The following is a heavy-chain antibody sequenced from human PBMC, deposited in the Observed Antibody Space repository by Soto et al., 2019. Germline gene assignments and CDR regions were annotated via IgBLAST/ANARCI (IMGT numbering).Heavy chain of an antibody. CDR3: AKTEQQLTYYYYMDV. CDR1: GFFLRDFG. D-gene: IGHD6-13*01. J-gene: IGHJ6*03. Sequence: GGSLRLSCVASGFFLRDFGMHWVRQAPGKGLEWVAVISYDGSNKYYADSVKGRFTISRDNSKNTLYLQMNSLRAEDTAVYYCAKTEQQLTYYYYMDVWGKGTTVTVSS. CDR2: ISYDGSNK. V-gene: IGHV3-30*18.